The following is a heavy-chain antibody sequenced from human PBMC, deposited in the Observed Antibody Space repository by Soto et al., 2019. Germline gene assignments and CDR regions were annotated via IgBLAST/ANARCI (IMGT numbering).Heavy chain of an antibody. J-gene: IGHJ3*02. D-gene: IGHD2-8*01. CDR2: IYSSGSA. V-gene: IGHV4-4*07. CDR1: GGSISNYH. Sequence: QVLLQESGPRLVKSSETLSLMCTVSGGSISNYHWTWIRQPAGKGLEWIGRIYSSGSANYNASLKSRVTMSVDTSKNQFSLRLTSMTAADTAAYYCARDVASPGVSGSWGALDIWGQGTLVTVSS. CDR3: ARDVASPGVSGSWGALDI.